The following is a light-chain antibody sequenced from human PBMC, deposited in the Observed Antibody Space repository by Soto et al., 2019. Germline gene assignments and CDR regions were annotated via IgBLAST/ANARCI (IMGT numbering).Light chain of an antibody. V-gene: IGKV1-5*03. Sequence: DIQMTQSPSTLSASVGDTVTITCRASQSLSYWLAWYQQKPGQAPKLLIHKASTLESGVPSRFSGSGSGTEFSLTSSRLQPDDFATFYCQQYDRFPYTFGQGTKLEIK. CDR3: QQYDRFPYT. CDR1: QSLSYW. CDR2: KAS. J-gene: IGKJ2*01.